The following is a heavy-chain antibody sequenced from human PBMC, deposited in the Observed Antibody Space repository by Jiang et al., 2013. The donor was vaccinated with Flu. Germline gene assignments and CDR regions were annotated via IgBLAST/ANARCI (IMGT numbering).Heavy chain of an antibody. D-gene: IGHD6-13*01. V-gene: IGHV3-23*01. J-gene: IGHJ4*02. CDR1: GFTFSNYA. CDR3: AKDRWGGITTATFFDY. CDR2: ITATGGST. Sequence: QLLESGGGLVQPGGSLRLSCAAAGFTFSNYALSWVRQAPGKGLEWVSSITATGGSTYYADSVKGRITTSRDNSKNTLFLQMNSLRADDTAVYYCAKDRWGGITTATFFDYWGQG.